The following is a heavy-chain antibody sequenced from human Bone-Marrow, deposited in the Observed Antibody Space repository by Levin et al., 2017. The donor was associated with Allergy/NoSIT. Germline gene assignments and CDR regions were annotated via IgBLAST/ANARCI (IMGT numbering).Heavy chain of an antibody. CDR1: GASLSSYY. J-gene: IGHJ2*01. D-gene: IGHD2-21*01. CDR3: ARVGGDWVVISATPNWYFDV. CDR2: IYYNGGT. V-gene: IGHV4-59*01. Sequence: SQTLSLTCSVSGASLSSYYWSWIRQPPGKGLEWIGYIYYNGGTSDNPSLKSRVTMSRDTSKNQLSLKLSSVTAADTGVYSCARVGGDWVVISATPNWYFDVWGRGILVTVSS.